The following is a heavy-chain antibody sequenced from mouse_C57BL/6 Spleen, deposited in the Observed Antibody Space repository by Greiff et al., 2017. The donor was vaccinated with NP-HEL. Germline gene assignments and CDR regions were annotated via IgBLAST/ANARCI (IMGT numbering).Heavy chain of an antibody. CDR1: GYTFTDYN. CDR2: INPNNGGT. CDR3: AIYYGNPAWFAY. V-gene: IGHV1-22*01. Sequence: LVEPGASVKMSCKASGYTFTDYNMHWVKQSHGKSLEWIGYINPNNGGTSYNQKFKGKATLTVNKSSSTAYMELRSLTSEDSAVYYCAIYYGNPAWFAYWGQGTLVTVSA. J-gene: IGHJ3*01. D-gene: IGHD2-1*01.